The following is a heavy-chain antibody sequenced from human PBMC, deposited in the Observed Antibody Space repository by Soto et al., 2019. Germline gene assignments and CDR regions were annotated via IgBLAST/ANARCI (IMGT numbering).Heavy chain of an antibody. J-gene: IGHJ2*01. V-gene: IGHV3-23*01. CDR2: ISGSGGST. CDR3: AKGSLIGSSWYIPHRSFWYFDL. D-gene: IGHD6-13*01. Sequence: PGGSLRLSCAASGFTFSSYAMSWVRQAPGKGLEWVSAISGSGGSTYYADSVKGRFTISRDNSKNTLYLQMNSLRAEDTAVYYCAKGSLIGSSWYIPHRSFWYFDLWGRGTLVTVSS. CDR1: GFTFSSYA.